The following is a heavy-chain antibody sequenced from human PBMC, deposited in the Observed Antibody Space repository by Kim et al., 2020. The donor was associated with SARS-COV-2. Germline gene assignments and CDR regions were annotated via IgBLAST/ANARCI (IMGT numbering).Heavy chain of an antibody. CDR1: GFTFSSYS. CDR3: ARDLYSSGWYCDY. D-gene: IGHD6-19*01. V-gene: IGHV3-21*01. J-gene: IGHJ4*02. CDR2: ISSSSSYI. Sequence: GGSLRLSCAASGFTFSSYSMNWVRQAPGKGLEWVSSISSSSSYIYYADSVKGRFTISRDNAKNSLYLQMNSLRAEDTAVYYCARDLYSSGWYCDYWGQGTLVTVSS.